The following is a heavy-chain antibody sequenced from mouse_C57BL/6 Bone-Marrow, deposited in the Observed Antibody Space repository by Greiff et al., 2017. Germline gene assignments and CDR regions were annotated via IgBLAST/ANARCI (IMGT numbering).Heavy chain of an antibody. D-gene: IGHD1-1*01. CDR2: ISYDGSN. V-gene: IGHV3-6*01. CDR1: GYSITSGYY. CDR3: ARRNGSSPYWYFDV. J-gene: IGHJ1*03. Sequence: EVQRVESGPGLVKPSQSLSLTCSVTGYSITSGYYWNWIRQFPGNKLEWMGYISYDGSNNYNPSLKNRISITRDTSKNQFFLKLNSVTTEDTATYYCARRNGSSPYWYFDVWGTGTTVTVSA.